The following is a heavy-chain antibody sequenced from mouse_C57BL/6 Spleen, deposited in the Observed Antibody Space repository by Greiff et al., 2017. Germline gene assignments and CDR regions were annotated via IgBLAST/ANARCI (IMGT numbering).Heavy chain of an antibody. Sequence: QVQLQQSGAELVKPGASVKVSCKASGYTFTSYWMHWVKQRPGQGLEWIGRIHPSDSDTNYNQKFKGQATLPVDKSSSTAYMQLSSLTSEDAAVYYCAGYGYDGAYYFDYWGQGTTLTVSS. J-gene: IGHJ2*01. D-gene: IGHD2-2*01. V-gene: IGHV1-74*01. CDR3: AGYGYDGAYYFDY. CDR1: GYTFTSYW. CDR2: IHPSDSDT.